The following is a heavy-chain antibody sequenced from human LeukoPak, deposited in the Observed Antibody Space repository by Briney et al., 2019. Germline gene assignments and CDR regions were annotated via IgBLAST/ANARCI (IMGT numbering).Heavy chain of an antibody. J-gene: IGHJ4*02. CDR2: INSDGSWT. V-gene: IGHV3-74*01. CDR3: VSFYETY. CDR1: GNYW. D-gene: IGHD2/OR15-2a*01. Sequence: GGSLRLSCAASGNYWTHWVRQAPGKGLVWVSHINSDGSWTSYADSVKGRFTISKDNAKNTVYLQMNSLIAEDTAVYYCVSFYETYWGRGTLVTVSS.